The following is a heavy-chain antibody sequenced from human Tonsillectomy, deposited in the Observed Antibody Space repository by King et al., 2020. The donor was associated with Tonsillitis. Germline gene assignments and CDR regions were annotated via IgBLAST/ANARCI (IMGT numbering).Heavy chain of an antibody. CDR1: GGTFSSYA. D-gene: IGHD4-17*01. J-gene: IGHJ3*02. V-gene: IGHV1-69*04. CDR3: AKNMSTVTTSPFDI. Sequence: QLVQSGAEVKKPGSSVKVSCKASGGTFSSYAISWVRQAPGQGLEWMGRIIPILGIANYAQKFQGRVTITADKSTSTAYMELSSLRSEDTAVYYCAKNMSTVTTSPFDIWGQGTMVTVSS. CDR2: IIPILGIA.